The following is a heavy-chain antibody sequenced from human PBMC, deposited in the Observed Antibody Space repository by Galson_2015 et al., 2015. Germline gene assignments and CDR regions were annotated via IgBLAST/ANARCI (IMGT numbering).Heavy chain of an antibody. Sequence: SLRLSCAASGFTFGSYAMNWVRQAPGKGLEWVSSISSSSGNTYYADSVKGRFTISRDNAKNTLFLQMNSLRAEHTLKYYCAKDSNGFVLVCVVTARPHAGWSFDLWGRGTLVTVSS. J-gene: IGHJ2*01. CDR1: GFTFGSYA. V-gene: IGHV3-23*01. D-gene: IGHD2-21*02. CDR3: AKDSNGFVLVCVVTARPHAGWSFDL. CDR2: ISSSSGNT.